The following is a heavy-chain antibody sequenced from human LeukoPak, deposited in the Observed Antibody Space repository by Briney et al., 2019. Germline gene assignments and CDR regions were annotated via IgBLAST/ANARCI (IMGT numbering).Heavy chain of an antibody. CDR3: ARTYPGIALAGTFDY. CDR1: GFTFSSYW. V-gene: IGHV3-7*01. CDR2: INQDGSEK. J-gene: IGHJ4*02. Sequence: GGSLRLSCAASGFTFSSYWMSWVRQAPGEGLGWVANINQDGSEKYYVDSVKGRFTISRDNAKNSLYLQMISLRAEDTAVYFCARTYPGIALAGTFDYWGQGTLVTFSS. D-gene: IGHD6-19*01.